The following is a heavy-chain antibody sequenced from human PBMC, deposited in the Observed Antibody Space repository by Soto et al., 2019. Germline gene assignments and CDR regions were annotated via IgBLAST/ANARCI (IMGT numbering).Heavy chain of an antibody. D-gene: IGHD3-16*01. Sequence: QVQLQESGPGLVKPSQTLSLTCTVSGGSISSGGYYWSWIRQHPGKGLEWIGSIYYSGSTYYNPSLQGRVTILGDTSKNQFSLKLSPVAAPDTAVYYCGRGVLHWGQGTLVTVSS. J-gene: IGHJ4*02. CDR1: GGSISSGGYY. CDR2: IYYSGST. V-gene: IGHV4-31*03. CDR3: GRGVLH.